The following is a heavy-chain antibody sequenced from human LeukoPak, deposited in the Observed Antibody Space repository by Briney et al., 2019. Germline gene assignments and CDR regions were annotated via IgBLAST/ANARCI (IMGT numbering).Heavy chain of an antibody. D-gene: IGHD3-10*01. CDR1: GFTFSTYA. CDR2: ISWNSGSI. CDR3: AKGPMVRGVIIYYFDY. V-gene: IGHV3-9*01. J-gene: IGHJ4*02. Sequence: GGSLRLSCAASGFTFSTYAMHWVRQAPGKGLEWVSGISWNSGSIGYADSVKGRFTISRDNAKNSLYLQMNSLRAEDTALYYCAKGPMVRGVIIYYFDYWGQGTLVTVSS.